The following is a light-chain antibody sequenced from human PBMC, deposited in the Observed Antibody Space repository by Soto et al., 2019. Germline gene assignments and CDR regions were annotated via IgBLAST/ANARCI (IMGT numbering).Light chain of an antibody. J-gene: IGKJ2*01. V-gene: IGKV3-20*01. Sequence: DIVLTQSPGTLSLSPGERATLSCRASQSLSRGQLVWYQQKTGQAPRLLSYGASSRATGIPSRFSASGSGTDFTLTISRLEPEDFAVYSCQQYGRSPRTFGQGTKLEIK. CDR3: QQYGRSPRT. CDR2: GAS. CDR1: QSLSRGQ.